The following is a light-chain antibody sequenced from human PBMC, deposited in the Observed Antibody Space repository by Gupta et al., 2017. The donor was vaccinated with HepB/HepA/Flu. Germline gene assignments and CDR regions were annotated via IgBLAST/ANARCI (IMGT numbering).Light chain of an antibody. Sequence: SFVLSQPPSVSVAPGKTAKLLCEENNIGSKNVHWYQQKSGQAPILVVYDDRARPSGIPERFSGSNSGNTATLTISRVEAGDEADYYCQVWHSSSAPWVFGGGTKLTVL. V-gene: IGLV3-21*03. CDR3: QVWHSSSAPWV. CDR1: NIGSKN. CDR2: DDR. J-gene: IGLJ3*02.